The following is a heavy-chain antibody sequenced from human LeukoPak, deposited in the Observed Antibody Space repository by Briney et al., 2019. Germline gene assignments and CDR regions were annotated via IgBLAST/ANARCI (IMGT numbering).Heavy chain of an antibody. D-gene: IGHD2-2*01. V-gene: IGHV3-53*01. CDR2: IYSGGST. Sequence: GGSLRLSCAASGFTVSSNYMSWVRQAPGKGLEWVSVIYSGGSTYYADSVKGRFTISRDNSKNTLYLQMNSLRAEDTAVYYCAREVRYSSTSCSPADYFDYWGQGTLVTVSS. CDR1: GFTVSSNY. J-gene: IGHJ4*02. CDR3: AREVRYSSTSCSPADYFDY.